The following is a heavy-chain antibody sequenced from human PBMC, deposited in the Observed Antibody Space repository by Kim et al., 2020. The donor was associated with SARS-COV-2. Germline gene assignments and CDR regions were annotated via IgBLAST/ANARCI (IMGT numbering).Heavy chain of an antibody. CDR3: AKDTI. V-gene: IGHV3-30*18. D-gene: IGHD3-10*01. J-gene: IGHJ4*02. CDR2: SYDGSNK. Sequence: SYDGSNKYCADSVKGRFTISRDNSKNTLYLQMNSLRAEDTAVYYCAKDTIWGQGTLVTVSS.